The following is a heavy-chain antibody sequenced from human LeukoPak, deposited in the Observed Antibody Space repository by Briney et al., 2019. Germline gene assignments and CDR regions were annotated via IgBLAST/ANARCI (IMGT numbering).Heavy chain of an antibody. Sequence: PGGSLRLSCAASGFTFSHYWMNWVRQAPGKGLEWVANIKQDGGDTYYVDSVKGRFTISRDNAKNSLFLQMNSLRAEDTAVYYCARDTGYDSSGYPNWGQGTLVTVSS. D-gene: IGHD3-22*01. CDR2: IKQDGGDT. J-gene: IGHJ4*02. V-gene: IGHV3-7*03. CDR3: ARDTGYDSSGYPN. CDR1: GFTFSHYW.